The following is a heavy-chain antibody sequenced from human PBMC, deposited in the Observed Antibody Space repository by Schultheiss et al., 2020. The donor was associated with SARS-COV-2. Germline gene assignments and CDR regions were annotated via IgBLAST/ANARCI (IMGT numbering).Heavy chain of an antibody. CDR3: ARERGYGDQFDY. CDR1: GYTFTSYA. D-gene: IGHD4-17*01. V-gene: IGHV1-2*02. CDR2: INPDSGGT. J-gene: IGHJ4*02. Sequence: ASVKVSCKASGYTFTSYAMHWVRQAPGQGLEWMGWINPDSGGTDYAQKFEGRVTMTEDTSTETAYMELSSLRSDDTAVYYCARERGYGDQFDYWGQGTLVTVSS.